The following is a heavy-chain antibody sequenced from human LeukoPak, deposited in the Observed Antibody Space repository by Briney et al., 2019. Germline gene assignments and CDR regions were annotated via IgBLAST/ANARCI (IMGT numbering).Heavy chain of an antibody. V-gene: IGHV4-34*01. D-gene: IGHD3-3*01. CDR3: ARGIYDFWSGYSKPNYYYYMDV. J-gene: IGHJ6*03. CDR1: GGSFSGYY. Sequence: SETLSLTCAVYGGSFSGYYWSWIRQPPGKGLEWIGEINHSGSTNYNPSLKSRVTISVDTSKNQFSLKLSSVTAADTAVYYCARGIYDFWSGYSKPNYYYYMDVWGKGTTVTVSS. CDR2: INHSGST.